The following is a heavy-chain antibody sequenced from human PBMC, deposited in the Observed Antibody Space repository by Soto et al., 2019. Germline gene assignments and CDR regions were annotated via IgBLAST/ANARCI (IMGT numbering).Heavy chain of an antibody. CDR2: ITSTGGGT. CDR3: ANRIHYYNMYX. J-gene: IGHJ6*02. CDR1: GLIFNTYA. Sequence: PGGSLRLSCAASGLIFNTYAMTWVRQAPGKGLEWVSTITSTGGGTYYADSVKGRFTISRDNSNNRLYLQMNSLRAEDTAVYLCANRIHYYNMYXWGQGTTVTVS. V-gene: IGHV3-23*01.